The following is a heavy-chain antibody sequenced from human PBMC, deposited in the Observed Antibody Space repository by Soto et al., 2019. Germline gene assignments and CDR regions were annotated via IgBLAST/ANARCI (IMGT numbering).Heavy chain of an antibody. V-gene: IGHV4-30-4*01. CDR3: ARVTYYFDTSGETRDS. D-gene: IGHD3-22*01. J-gene: IGHJ4*02. Sequence: LSLTCTVSGGSVSSGDYYWSWIRQPPGKGLEWVAYIYYTGNTYYNPSLKSRVSMSVDTSQNQFSLKLTSVTAADTAVYYCARVTYYFDTSGETRDSWGQGTLVTVSS. CDR1: GGSVSSGDYY. CDR2: IYYTGNT.